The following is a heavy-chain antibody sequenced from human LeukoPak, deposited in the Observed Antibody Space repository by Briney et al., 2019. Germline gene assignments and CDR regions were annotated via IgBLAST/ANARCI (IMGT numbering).Heavy chain of an antibody. CDR3: AKGLKTAVGPYKGYHYYMDV. CDR1: GFTFSNYA. D-gene: IGHD5-18*01. J-gene: IGHJ6*03. CDR2: INDRGIAT. V-gene: IGHV3-23*01. Sequence: PGGSLRLSCAASGFTFSNYAMSWVRQAPGKGLEWVSTINDRGIATYYADSVKGRFTISRDNSKNTPSLQVSSLRAEDTAIYYCAKGLKTAVGPYKGYHYYMDVWGKGTTVTVSS.